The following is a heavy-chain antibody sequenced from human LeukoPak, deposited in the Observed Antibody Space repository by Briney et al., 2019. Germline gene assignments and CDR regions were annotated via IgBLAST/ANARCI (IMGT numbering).Heavy chain of an antibody. V-gene: IGHV3-33*01. J-gene: IGHJ4*02. D-gene: IGHD3-22*01. CDR3: ARAAYDSSGYLTL. Sequence: GGSLRLSCAASGFTFSSYGMHWVRQAPGKGLEWVAVIWYDGSTKYYADSVKGRFTISRDNSKNTLSLQMNSLRVEDTAVYFCARAAYDSSGYLTLWGQGTLVTVSS. CDR2: IWYDGSTK. CDR1: GFTFSSYG.